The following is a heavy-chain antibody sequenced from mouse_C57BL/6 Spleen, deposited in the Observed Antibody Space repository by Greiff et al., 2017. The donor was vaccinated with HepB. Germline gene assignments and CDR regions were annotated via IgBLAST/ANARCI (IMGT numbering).Heavy chain of an antibody. CDR2: INPSTGGT. D-gene: IGHD2-1*01. Sequence: VQLQQSGPELVKPGASVKISCKASGYSFTGYYMNWVKQSPEKSLEWIGEINPSTGGTTYNQKFKAKATLTVDKSSSTAYMQLKSLTSEDSAVYYCARGIYYGNYGLPGYWGQGTTLTVSS. CDR3: ARGIYYGNYGLPGY. CDR1: GYSFTGYY. V-gene: IGHV1-42*01. J-gene: IGHJ2*01.